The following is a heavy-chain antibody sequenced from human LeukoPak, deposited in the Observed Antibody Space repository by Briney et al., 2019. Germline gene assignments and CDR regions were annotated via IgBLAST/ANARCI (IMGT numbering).Heavy chain of an antibody. D-gene: IGHD3-16*01. Sequence: GESLKISCKGSGYSFTSYWIGWVRQMPGKCLEWMGIIYPGDSDTRYSPSFQGQVTISADKSISTAYLQWSSLKASDTAMYYCARHPHYALERNYMDVWGKGTTVTVSS. CDR1: GYSFTSYW. CDR3: ARHPHYALERNYMDV. CDR2: IYPGDSDT. V-gene: IGHV5-51*01. J-gene: IGHJ6*03.